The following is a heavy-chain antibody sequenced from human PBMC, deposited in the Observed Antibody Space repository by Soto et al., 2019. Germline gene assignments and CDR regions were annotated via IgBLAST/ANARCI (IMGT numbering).Heavy chain of an antibody. Sequence: EVHLVESGGGLVQPGGSLRLSCAASGFTFSSYEMNWVRQAPGKGLEWVSYISSGGSTKYYADSVKGRFTISRDNAKNSLYLQMTSLRAEDTAVDYCARDGEDYGGNSYYFDYWGQGTLVTVSS. CDR2: ISSGGSTK. CDR1: GFTFSSYE. V-gene: IGHV3-48*03. J-gene: IGHJ4*02. CDR3: ARDGEDYGGNSYYFDY. D-gene: IGHD4-17*01.